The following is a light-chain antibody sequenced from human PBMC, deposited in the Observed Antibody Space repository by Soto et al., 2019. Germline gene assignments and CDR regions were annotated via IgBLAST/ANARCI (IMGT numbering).Light chain of an antibody. V-gene: IGKV3-15*01. CDR1: QSVSSS. CDR2: DTS. J-gene: IGKJ1*01. Sequence: EIVVTQSPATLSVSPGERATLSCRASQSVSSSLAWYQQRPGQAPRLLIYDTSTRAAGIAARFSGSGSGTEFTLTISSLQSEDSAVYYCQQYVHWPPGAFGQGTK. CDR3: QQYVHWPPGA.